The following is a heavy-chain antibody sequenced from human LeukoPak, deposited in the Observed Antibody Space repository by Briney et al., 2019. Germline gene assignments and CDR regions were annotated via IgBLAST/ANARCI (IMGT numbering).Heavy chain of an antibody. CDR1: GYTFSNFG. D-gene: IGHD4-17*01. Sequence: GASVTVSCTASGYTFSNFGINWVRQAPGQGLEWMGWISGNNDNPNYGQKFQGRFALTTDSSTSTAYMELRNLRSDDTAVYFCARDGTSTDDYWGQGTLVTVSS. J-gene: IGHJ4*02. CDR3: ARDGTSTDDY. CDR2: ISGNNDNP. V-gene: IGHV1-18*01.